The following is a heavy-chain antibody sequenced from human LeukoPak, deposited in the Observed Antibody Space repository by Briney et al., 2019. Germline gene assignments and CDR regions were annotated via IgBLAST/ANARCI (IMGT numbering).Heavy chain of an antibody. V-gene: IGHV4-38-2*01. CDR1: GYSISSGYY. Sequence: SETLSLTCAVSGYSISSGYYWGWIRQPPGKGLEWIGSIYHSGSTYYNPSLKSRVTISVDTSKNQFSLNLSSVTAADTAVYYCARWCRASYYFFDYWGQGTLVTVSS. CDR2: IYHSGST. D-gene: IGHD1-26*01. CDR3: ARWCRASYYFFDY. J-gene: IGHJ4*02.